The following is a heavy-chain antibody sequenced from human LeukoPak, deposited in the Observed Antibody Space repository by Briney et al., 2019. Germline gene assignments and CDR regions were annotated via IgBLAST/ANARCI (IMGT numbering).Heavy chain of an antibody. CDR1: GGFFSGYY. Sequence: SETLSLTCAAYGGFFSGYYWSWTRQPPGKGLEWIGRIYTSGSTNYNPSLKSRVTISLDTSKNQFSLKLSSVTAADTAVYYCARYGSGQPHDVCRFDPWGQGTLVTVSS. D-gene: IGHD3-10*01. J-gene: IGHJ5*02. CDR2: IYTSGST. V-gene: IGHV4-59*10. CDR3: ARYGSGQPHDVCRFDP.